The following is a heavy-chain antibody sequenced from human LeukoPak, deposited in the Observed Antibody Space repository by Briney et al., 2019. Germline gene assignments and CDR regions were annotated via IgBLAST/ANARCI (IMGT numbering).Heavy chain of an antibody. CDR3: AKGKYSNSQSGFDP. CDR1: GFTFDDYA. D-gene: IGHD4-11*01. CDR2: ISWNSGSI. V-gene: IGHV3-9*01. Sequence: GGSLRLSCAASGFTFDDYAMHWVRQAPGKGLEWVSGISWNSGSIGYADSVKGRFTISRDNAKNSLYLQMNSLRAEDTALYYCAKGKYSNSQSGFDPWGQGTLVTVSS. J-gene: IGHJ5*02.